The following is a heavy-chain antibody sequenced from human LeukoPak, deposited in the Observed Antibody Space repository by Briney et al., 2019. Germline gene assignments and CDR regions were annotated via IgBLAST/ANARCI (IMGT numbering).Heavy chain of an antibody. D-gene: IGHD6-13*01. Sequence: GGSLRLSCAASGFTFSTYWMHWVRQAPGKGLVWVSRINGDGGSRNYADSVKGRFTISRDNAKNTLYLQMSSLRVEDTAVYYCASASSHRTAAGGDYWGQGTLVTVST. CDR1: GFTFSTYW. V-gene: IGHV3-74*01. J-gene: IGHJ4*02. CDR3: ASASSHRTAAGGDY. CDR2: INGDGGSR.